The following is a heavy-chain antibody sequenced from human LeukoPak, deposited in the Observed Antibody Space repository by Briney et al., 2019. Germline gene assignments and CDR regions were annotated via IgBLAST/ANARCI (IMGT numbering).Heavy chain of an antibody. CDR1: GGSFSGYY. CDR3: ARPPPNYYFLTGHSYTTMAV. V-gene: IGHV4-34*01. D-gene: IGHD3-9*01. CDR2: INHSGST. J-gene: IGHJ6*03. Sequence: SETLSLTCAVYGGSFSGYYWSWIRQPPGKGLEWIGEINHSGSTNYNPSLKSRVTISVDTSKNQFSLKLSSVTAADTAVYYCARPPPNYYFLTGHSYTTMAVGGKGPTV.